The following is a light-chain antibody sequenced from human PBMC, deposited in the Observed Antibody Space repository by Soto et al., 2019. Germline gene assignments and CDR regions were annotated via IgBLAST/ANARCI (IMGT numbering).Light chain of an antibody. CDR3: QQYGGSPYT. J-gene: IGKJ2*01. CDR1: QSVSSNY. Sequence: IVLMQSPGTLSLSPGERATLSCRASQSVSSNYLAWYQQKPGQAPRLLMFGASSRATGIPDRFSGSGSGTDFTLTITRLEPEDFAVYYCQQYGGSPYTFGQGTKLEIK. V-gene: IGKV3-20*01. CDR2: GAS.